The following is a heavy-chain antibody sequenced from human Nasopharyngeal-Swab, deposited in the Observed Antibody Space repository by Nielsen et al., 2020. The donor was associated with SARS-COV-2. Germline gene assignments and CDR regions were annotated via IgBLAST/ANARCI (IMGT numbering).Heavy chain of an antibody. CDR3: ARDDYVWGSYRYRENNWFDP. CDR1: GFTFRSYS. Sequence: GGSLRLSCAASGFTFRSYSMNWVRQAPGKGLEWVSSISSSSSYRYYADSVKGRFTISRDNAKNSLYLQMNSLRAEDTAVYYCARDDYVWGSYRYRENNWFDPWGQGTLVSVSS. J-gene: IGHJ5*02. V-gene: IGHV3-21*01. D-gene: IGHD3-16*02. CDR2: ISSSSSYR.